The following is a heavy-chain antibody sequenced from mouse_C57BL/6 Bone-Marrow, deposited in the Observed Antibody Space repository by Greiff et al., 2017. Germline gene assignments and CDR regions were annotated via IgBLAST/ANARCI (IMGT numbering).Heavy chain of an antibody. J-gene: IGHJ2*01. Sequence: QVQLQQSGAELVRPGTSVKVSCKASGYAFTNYLIEWVKQRPGQGLEWIGVINPGSGGTNYNEKFKGKATLTADKSSSTAYMQLSSLTSEDSAVYFFARRWLLQGYFDYWGQGTTLTVSS. D-gene: IGHD2-3*01. CDR3: ARRWLLQGYFDY. CDR1: GYAFTNYL. CDR2: INPGSGGT. V-gene: IGHV1-54*01.